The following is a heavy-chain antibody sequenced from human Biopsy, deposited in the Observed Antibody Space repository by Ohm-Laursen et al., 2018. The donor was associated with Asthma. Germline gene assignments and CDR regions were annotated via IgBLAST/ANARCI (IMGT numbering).Heavy chain of an antibody. J-gene: IGHJ6*02. CDR1: GFTVSTNG. CDR2: IYSGGGT. D-gene: IGHD6-13*01. Sequence: SLRLSCAASGFTVSTNGMSWVRQPPGKGLEWVSVIYSGGGTYYADSVQGRCTISRDNTQKSMSLELRSLRVEDTAIYYCARVLEGSSWGPFYFFTLDVWGQGTPVAVSS. V-gene: IGHV3-53*03. CDR3: ARVLEGSSWGPFYFFTLDV.